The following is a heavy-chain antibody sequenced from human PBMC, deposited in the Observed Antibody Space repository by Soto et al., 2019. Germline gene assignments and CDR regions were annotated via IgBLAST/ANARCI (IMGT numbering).Heavy chain of an antibody. J-gene: IGHJ3*02. V-gene: IGHV3-30-3*01. CDR1: GFTFSSYA. CDR2: ISYDGSNK. CDR3: ARATSGWYKDAFDI. D-gene: IGHD6-19*01. Sequence: QVQLVESGGGVVQPGRSLRLSCAASGFTFSSYAMHWVSQAPGKGLEWVAVISYDGSNKYYADSVKGRFTISRDNSKNTLYLQMNSLRAEDTAVYDCARATSGWYKDAFDIWGQGTMVTVSS.